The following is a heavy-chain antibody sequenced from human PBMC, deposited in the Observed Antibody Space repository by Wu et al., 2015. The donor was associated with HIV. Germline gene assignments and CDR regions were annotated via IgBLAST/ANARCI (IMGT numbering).Heavy chain of an antibody. Sequence: QVQLVQSGAEVKKPGSSVKVTCKASGDGFTSYAVSWLRQAPGQGLEWMGWTNPNSGGANYAQKFQDRVTLTRDTSIATAYMEMSGLRSDDTAVYYCARDYYDVLTTYSHYFFDLWGQGTLVTVSS. CDR2: TNPNSGGA. CDR1: GDGFTSYA. J-gene: IGHJ4*02. V-gene: IGHV1-2*02. CDR3: ARDYYDVLTTYSHYFFDL. D-gene: IGHD3-9*01.